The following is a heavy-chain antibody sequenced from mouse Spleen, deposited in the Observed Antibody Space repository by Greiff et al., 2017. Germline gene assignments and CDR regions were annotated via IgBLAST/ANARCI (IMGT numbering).Heavy chain of an antibody. Sequence: QVQLQQPGAELVKPGASVKMSCKASGYTFTSYWMHWVKQRPGQGLEWIGTIDPSDSYTSYNQKFKGKATLTVDTSSSTAYMQLSSLTSEDSAVYYFTRWEFHYYYGSYEVYYAMDYWGQGTSVTVSS. J-gene: IGHJ4*01. D-gene: IGHD2-1*01. CDR2: IDPSDSYT. CDR3: TRWEFHYYYGSYEVYYAMDY. CDR1: GYTFTSYW. V-gene: IGHV1S127*01.